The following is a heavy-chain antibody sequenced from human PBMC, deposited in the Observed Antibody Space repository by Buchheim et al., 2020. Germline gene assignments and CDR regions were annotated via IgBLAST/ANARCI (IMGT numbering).Heavy chain of an antibody. CDR2: IKEDGSEE. Sequence: EVQLAESGGGLVQPGGSLRLSCAASGFTFSSYWMTWVRQAPGKGLEWMASIKEDGSEEQYVDSVKGRFTISRDNARTSLYLQMNNLRAEDTAVYYCARGGGRLADFWGQGTL. J-gene: IGHJ4*02. D-gene: IGHD3-16*01. V-gene: IGHV3-7*01. CDR3: ARGGGRLADF. CDR1: GFTFSSYW.